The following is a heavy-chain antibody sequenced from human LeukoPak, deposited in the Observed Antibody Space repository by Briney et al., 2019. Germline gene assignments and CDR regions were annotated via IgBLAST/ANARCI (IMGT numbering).Heavy chain of an antibody. V-gene: IGHV3-23*01. Sequence: GGSLRLSCAASGFTFSSYAMGWVRQAPGKGLEWVSAISGSGGSTYYADSVKGRFTISRDNSKNTLYLQTNSLRAEDTAVYYCAKHWELRWAGERSAFDIWGQGTMVTVSS. CDR3: AKHWELRWAGERSAFDI. J-gene: IGHJ3*02. D-gene: IGHD1-26*01. CDR2: ISGSGGST. CDR1: GFTFSSYA.